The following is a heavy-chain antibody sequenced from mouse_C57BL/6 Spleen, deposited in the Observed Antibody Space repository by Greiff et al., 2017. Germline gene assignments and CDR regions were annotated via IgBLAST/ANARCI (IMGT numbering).Heavy chain of an antibody. Sequence: VQLQQSGAELVKPGASVKISCKASGYAFSSYWMNWVKQRPGKGLEWIGQIYPGDGDTNYNGKFKGKATLSADKSSSTAYMQLSSRTSEDSAVYCCARGGYDYGWFAYGGHGTLVTVSA. V-gene: IGHV1-80*01. CDR3: ARGGYDYGWFAY. CDR1: GYAFSSYW. J-gene: IGHJ3*01. CDR2: IYPGDGDT. D-gene: IGHD2-4*01.